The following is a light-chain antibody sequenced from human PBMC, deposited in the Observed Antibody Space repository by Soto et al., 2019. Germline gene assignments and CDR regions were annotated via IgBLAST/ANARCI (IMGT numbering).Light chain of an antibody. CDR2: AAS. V-gene: IGKV1-6*01. J-gene: IGKJ2*01. Sequence: AIQMTQSPSSLSASVGDRVNITCRASQVIRYDLGWFQQKPGKAPKLLIYAASSLQSGVPSRFSGSGSGTDFTLTISSLQAEDFAAYYCLQYYICPYTFGQGTKLEIK. CDR1: QVIRYD. CDR3: LQYYICPYT.